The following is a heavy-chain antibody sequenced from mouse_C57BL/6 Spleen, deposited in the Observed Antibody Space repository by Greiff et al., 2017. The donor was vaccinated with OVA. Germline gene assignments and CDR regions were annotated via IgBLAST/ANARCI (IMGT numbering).Heavy chain of an antibody. V-gene: IGHV1-55*01. CDR2: IYPGSGST. J-gene: IGHJ2*01. CDR3: ASTGNLTMLTVDY. CDR1: GYTFTSYW. Sequence: QVQLQQSGAELVKPGASVKMSCKASGYTFTSYWITWVKQRPGQGLEWIGDIYPGSGSTNYNEKFTSKAPLTVDTSSSSAYMTLSRLTSEDSSVYYCASTGNLTMLTVDYWGQGTTLTVSS. D-gene: IGHD1-1*02.